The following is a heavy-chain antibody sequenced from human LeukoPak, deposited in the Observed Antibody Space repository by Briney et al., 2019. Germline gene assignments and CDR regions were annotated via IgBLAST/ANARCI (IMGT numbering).Heavy chain of an antibody. CDR2: INPSGGST. J-gene: IGHJ4*02. Sequence: EASVKVSCKASGYTFTSYYMHWVRQAPGQGLEWMGIINPSGGSTSYAQKFQGRVTMTRDTSTSTVYMELSSLRSEDTAVYYCASPGYCGGDCYPYYFDYWGQGTLVTVSS. CDR3: ASPGYCGGDCYPYYFDY. CDR1: GYTFTSYY. D-gene: IGHD2-21*02. V-gene: IGHV1-46*01.